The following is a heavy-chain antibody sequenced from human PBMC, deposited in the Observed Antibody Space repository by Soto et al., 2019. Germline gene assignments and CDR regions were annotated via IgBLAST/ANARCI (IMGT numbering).Heavy chain of an antibody. J-gene: IGHJ4*02. D-gene: IGHD5-18*01. Sequence: SVKVSCKASGFTFTSSAVQWVRQARGQRLEWIGWIVVGSGNTNYAQKFQERVTITRDMSTSTAYMELSSLRSEDTAVYYCAAASRYSYGYYHFDYWGQGTLVTVSS. CDR3: AAASRYSYGYYHFDY. CDR1: GFTFTSSA. CDR2: IVVGSGNT. V-gene: IGHV1-58*01.